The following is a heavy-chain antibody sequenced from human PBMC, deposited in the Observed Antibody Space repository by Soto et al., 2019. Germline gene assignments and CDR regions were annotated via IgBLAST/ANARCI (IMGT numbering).Heavy chain of an antibody. Sequence: SETLSLTCSVSGYSIRTSDDNWSGIRQPPGKGLEWIGYIHYTGITYHNPSLKSRVTMSIDRSKNQFSLRLKSVAATDTAVYFCARASDDSWSGYRLCDFWGQGTLVTVSS. J-gene: IGHJ4*02. V-gene: IGHV4-30-4*01. CDR3: ARASDDSWSGYRLCDF. CDR1: GYSIRTSDDN. CDR2: IHYTGIT. D-gene: IGHD3-3*01.